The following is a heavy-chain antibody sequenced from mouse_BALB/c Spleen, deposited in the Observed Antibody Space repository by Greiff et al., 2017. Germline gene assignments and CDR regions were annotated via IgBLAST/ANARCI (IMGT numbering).Heavy chain of an antibody. V-gene: IGHV5-17*02. Sequence: EVKLQESGGGLVQPGGSRKLSCAASGFTFSSFGMHWVRQAPEKGLEWVAYISSGSSTIDYADTVKGRFTISRDNPKNTLFLQMTSLRSEDTAMYYCARDYRNAFDYWGQGTTLTVSS. CDR2: ISSGSSTI. CDR1: GFTFSSFG. J-gene: IGHJ2*01. CDR3: ARDYRNAFDY. D-gene: IGHD5-5*01.